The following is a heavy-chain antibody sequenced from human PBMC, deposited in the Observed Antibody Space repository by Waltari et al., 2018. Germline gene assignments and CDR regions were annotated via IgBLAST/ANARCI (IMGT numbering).Heavy chain of an antibody. CDR3: ATTGAVGQIDY. CDR1: GGSISGGYD. Sequence: QVQLQESGPGLVKPSETLSLTCAVSGGSISGGYDWSWIRQPPGKGREWIGSRYGSSGCTKYNPSLKNRVTISKDTSTNQFFRKLSSVTAADTAVYYCATTGAVGQIDYWGQGVLVTVSS. J-gene: IGHJ4*02. D-gene: IGHD2-2*01. V-gene: IGHV4-38-2*01. CDR2: RYGSSGCT.